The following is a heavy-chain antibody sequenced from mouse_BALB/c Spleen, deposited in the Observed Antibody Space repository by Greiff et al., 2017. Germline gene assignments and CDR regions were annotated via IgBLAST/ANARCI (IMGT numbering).Heavy chain of an antibody. J-gene: IGHJ3*01. D-gene: IGHD1-1*01. CDR3: ARHEDHYYGSTAWFAY. Sequence: VQLKQSGPELVKPGASVKVSCKASGYAFTSYNMYWVKQSHGKSLEWIGYIDPYNGGTSYNQKFKGKATLTVDKSSSTAYMHLNSLTSEDSAVYYCARHEDHYYGSTAWFAYWGQGTLVTVSA. CDR2: IDPYNGGT. V-gene: IGHV1S135*01. CDR1: GYAFTSYN.